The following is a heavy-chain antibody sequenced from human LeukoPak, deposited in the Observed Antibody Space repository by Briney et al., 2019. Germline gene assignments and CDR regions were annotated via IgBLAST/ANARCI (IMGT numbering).Heavy chain of an antibody. CDR3: AKAVLWFGESYFDY. CDR2: ISGSGGST. V-gene: IGHV3-23*01. J-gene: IGHJ4*02. Sequence: GGSLRLSCAASGFTFSSYAMSWVRQAPGKGLEWVSAISGSGGSTYYADSVKGRFTISRDNSKNTLYPQMNSLRAEDTAVHYCAKAVLWFGESYFDYWGQGTLVTVSS. CDR1: GFTFSSYA. D-gene: IGHD3-10*01.